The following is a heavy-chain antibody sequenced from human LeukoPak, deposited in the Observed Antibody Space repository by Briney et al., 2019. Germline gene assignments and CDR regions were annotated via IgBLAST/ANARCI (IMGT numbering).Heavy chain of an antibody. Sequence: GGSLRLSCAASGFTFSNYGIHWVRQPPGKGLEWVAVMWYDGSYTYYVDSVKGRFTISRDNSKNTLYLQMNSLRAEDTAVYYCARGGSTTRFDPWGQGTLVTVSS. CDR2: MWYDGSYT. D-gene: IGHD1-26*01. V-gene: IGHV3-33*01. CDR3: ARGGSTTRFDP. CDR1: GFTFSNYG. J-gene: IGHJ5*02.